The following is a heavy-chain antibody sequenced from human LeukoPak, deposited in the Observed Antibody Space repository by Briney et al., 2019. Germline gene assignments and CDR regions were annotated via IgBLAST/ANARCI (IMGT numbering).Heavy chain of an antibody. J-gene: IGHJ3*02. CDR1: GFSLSTSGMY. CDR2: IYWNDDK. Sequence: SGPTLVKPTQALTLTCTFSGFSLSTSGMYVGWIRQPPGKALEWLALIYWNDDKRYSPSLKSRLTITKDTSKNQVVLTMTNMDPVDTATYYCAHRNSDYRAFDIWGQGTMVTVSS. V-gene: IGHV2-5*01. D-gene: IGHD4-11*01. CDR3: AHRNSDYRAFDI.